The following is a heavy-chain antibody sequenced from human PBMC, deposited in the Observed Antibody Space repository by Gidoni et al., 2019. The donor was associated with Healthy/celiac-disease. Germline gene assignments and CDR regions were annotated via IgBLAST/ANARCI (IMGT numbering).Heavy chain of an antibody. CDR3: ARDPLVGASAFDI. CDR1: GYTFTGYY. CDR2: INPNSGGT. Sequence: QVQQVQSGAEVKKPGASVKVSCKASGYTFTGYYMHWVRQAPGQGLEWMGWINPNSGGTNYAQKFQGWVTMTRDTSISTAYMELSRLRSDDTAVYYCARDPLVGASAFDIWGQGTMVTVSS. J-gene: IGHJ3*02. D-gene: IGHD1-26*01. V-gene: IGHV1-2*04.